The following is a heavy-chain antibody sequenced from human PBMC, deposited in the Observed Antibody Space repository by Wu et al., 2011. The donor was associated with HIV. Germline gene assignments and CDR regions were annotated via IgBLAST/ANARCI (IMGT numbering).Heavy chain of an antibody. V-gene: IGHV1-18*01. CDR1: GYIFTSYG. J-gene: IGHJ4*02. Sequence: QVQLVQSGAEVKKPGASVKVSCKASGYIFTSYGINWVRQAPGQGLEWMGWISAYNGDTDYAQKFQGRVTMTTDTSTSTTYMELRSLRSDDTAVYYCATGPLKDRVLLDYWGQGTLVTVSS. CDR2: ISAYNGDT. CDR3: ATGPLKDRVLLDY. D-gene: IGHD2-15*01.